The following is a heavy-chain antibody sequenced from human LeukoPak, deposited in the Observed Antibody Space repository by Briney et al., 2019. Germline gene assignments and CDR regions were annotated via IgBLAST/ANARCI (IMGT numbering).Heavy chain of an antibody. V-gene: IGHV1-2*02. D-gene: IGHD6-19*01. J-gene: IGHJ5*02. Sequence: ASVTVSFKASGYTFTVYYMHWVRHAPGQGLGRMGWINPNSGGTNYAQKFQGRVTITRDTAISTAYMELSRLRSDDAAVYECARKASGWYGGNWFVPWGQGTLVTVSS. CDR2: INPNSGGT. CDR1: GYTFTVYY. CDR3: ARKASGWYGGNWFVP.